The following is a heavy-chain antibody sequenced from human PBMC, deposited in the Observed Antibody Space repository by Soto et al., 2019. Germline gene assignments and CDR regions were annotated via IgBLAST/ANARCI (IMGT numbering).Heavy chain of an antibody. Sequence: QVQLVQSGAEMTKPGSSVKCSCQSSGGTFNTYAMNWVRQAPGQGPEWMGDISPMFGAANYAPKFQGRVTITADESTGTSYMQLSSLTSEDTALYFCAREVQVHTPAFVYWGQGTLVTVSS. J-gene: IGHJ4*02. V-gene: IGHV1-69*19. CDR3: AREVQVHTPAFVY. CDR2: ISPMFGAA. CDR1: GGTFNTYA. D-gene: IGHD3-10*01.